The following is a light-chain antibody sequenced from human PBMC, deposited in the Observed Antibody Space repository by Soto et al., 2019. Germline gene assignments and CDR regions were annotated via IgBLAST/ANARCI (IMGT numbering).Light chain of an antibody. J-gene: IGLJ2*01. CDR3: GSYASATLI. CDR1: SNDIGAYNY. V-gene: IGLV2-14*01. CDR2: EVT. Sequence: QSVLTQPASVSGSPGQSITISCTGTSNDIGAYNYVSWYQQYPGKVPTLLIYEVTFRPSGVSNRFSGSKSGNTASLTISGLQTEGEADYYCGSYASATLIFGGGTKLTVL.